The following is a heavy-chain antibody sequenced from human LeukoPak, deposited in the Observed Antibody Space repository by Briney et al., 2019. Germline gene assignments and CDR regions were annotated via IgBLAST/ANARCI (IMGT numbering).Heavy chain of an antibody. Sequence: SVHATCKASGGTFSSYAISWVRPAPGQGLEWMGGIIPIFGTANYAQKFQGRVTITADESTSTAYMELSSLRSEDTAVYYCARDTTYGGNSPLGYWGQGTMVTVSS. V-gene: IGHV1-69*13. CDR1: GGTFSSYA. CDR2: IIPIFGTA. CDR3: ARDTTYGGNSPLGY. D-gene: IGHD4-23*01. J-gene: IGHJ1*01.